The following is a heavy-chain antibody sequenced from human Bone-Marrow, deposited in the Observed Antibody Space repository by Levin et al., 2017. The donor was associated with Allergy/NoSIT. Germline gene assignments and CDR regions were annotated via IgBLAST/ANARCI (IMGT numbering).Heavy chain of an antibody. CDR3: GNSLRDAAFDI. V-gene: IGHV1-69*02. J-gene: IGHJ3*02. CDR1: GASFSSST. Sequence: SVKVSCKASGASFSSSTISWVRQAPGQGLEWMGRVIPFLGFANYAQKFQDRVTITADKSTTTAYMEVRSLRSEDTALYYCGNSLRDAAFDIWGQGTVITVSS. D-gene: IGHD2-21*01. CDR2: VIPFLGFA.